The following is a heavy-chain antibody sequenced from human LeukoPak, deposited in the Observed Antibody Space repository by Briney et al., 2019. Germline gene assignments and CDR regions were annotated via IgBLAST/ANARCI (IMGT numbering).Heavy chain of an antibody. CDR3: ARDDDRSDNAFDY. V-gene: IGHV3-30*03. D-gene: IGHD3-22*01. Sequence: GGSLRLSCAASGFTFSSYGMHWVRQAPGKGLEWVAVISYDGSNKYYADSAKGRFTISRDNSKNTLYLQMNSLRVEDTAVYYCARDDDRSDNAFDYWGQGTLVTVSS. CDR1: GFTFSSYG. J-gene: IGHJ4*02. CDR2: ISYDGSNK.